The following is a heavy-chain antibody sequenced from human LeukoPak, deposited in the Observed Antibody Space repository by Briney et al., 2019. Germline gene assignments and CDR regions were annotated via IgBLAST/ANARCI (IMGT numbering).Heavy chain of an antibody. CDR3: AREYSSSDYFDY. CDR2: IYYSGST. CDR1: GGSISSGDYY. D-gene: IGHD6-6*01. J-gene: IGHJ4*02. Sequence: SQTLSLTCTVSGGSISSGDYYWSWIRQPPGKGLEWIGYIYYSGSTYYNPSLKSLVTISVDTSKSQFSLMLSSVTAADTAVYYCAREYSSSDYFDYWGQGTLVTVSS. V-gene: IGHV4-30-4*08.